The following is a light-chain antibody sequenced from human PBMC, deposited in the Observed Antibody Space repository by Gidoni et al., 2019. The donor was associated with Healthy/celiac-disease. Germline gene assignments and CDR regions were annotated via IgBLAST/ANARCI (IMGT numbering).Light chain of an antibody. CDR2: AAS. CDR1: QSISHF. Sequence: DIQMTQSPSSLSASVGDRVTITCLASQSISHFLNWYQQKPGQAPQLLIYAASNLHSGVPSRFSGTGSETDFTLTISSLQPEDFATYYCQQGYSAPCSIGQXAKLDIK. V-gene: IGKV1-39*01. CDR3: QQGYSAPCS. J-gene: IGKJ2*04.